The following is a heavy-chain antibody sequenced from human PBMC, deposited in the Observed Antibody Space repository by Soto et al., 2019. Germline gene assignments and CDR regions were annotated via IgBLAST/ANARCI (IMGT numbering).Heavy chain of an antibody. CDR1: GDSVSSNSAA. Sequence: PSQTLSLTCAISGDSVSSNSAAWNWIRQSPSRGLEWLGRTYYRSKWYNDYAVSVKSRITINPDTSKKQFSLQLNSVTPEDTAVYYCARGWYSSSWYAALYYYYGMDVWGQGTTVTVSS. CDR2: TYYRSKWYN. V-gene: IGHV6-1*01. D-gene: IGHD6-13*01. J-gene: IGHJ6*02. CDR3: ARGWYSSSWYAALYYYYGMDV.